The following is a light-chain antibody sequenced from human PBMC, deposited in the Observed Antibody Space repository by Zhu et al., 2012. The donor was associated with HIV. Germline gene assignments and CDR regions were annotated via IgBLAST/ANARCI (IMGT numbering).Light chain of an antibody. CDR1: QSVSSK. CDR2: GAS. V-gene: IGKV3-15*01. J-gene: IGKJ1*01. Sequence: EIVMTQSPATLSVSPGERAALSCRASQSVSSKLAWYQQKPGQAPRLLIYGASARATGIPARFSGSGSGTEFTLTISAMQSEDFAVYYCRQYDNWPRTFGPGTKVEIK. CDR3: RQYDNWPRT.